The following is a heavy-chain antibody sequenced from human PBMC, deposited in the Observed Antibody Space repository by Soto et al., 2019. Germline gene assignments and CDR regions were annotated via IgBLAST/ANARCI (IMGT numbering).Heavy chain of an antibody. V-gene: IGHV3-48*01. CDR3: AYASCSGGSCYRTSYYYYYMDV. Sequence: PGGSLRLSCEGFGYTFRGYGMIWVRQAPGKGLECVSYISRDETIVNYADSVKGRFTISRDSAKNSLYLQMNSLRAEDTAVYYCAYASCSGGSCYRTSYYYYYMDVWGKGTTVTVSS. J-gene: IGHJ6*03. CDR2: ISRDETIV. CDR1: GYTFRGYG. D-gene: IGHD2-15*01.